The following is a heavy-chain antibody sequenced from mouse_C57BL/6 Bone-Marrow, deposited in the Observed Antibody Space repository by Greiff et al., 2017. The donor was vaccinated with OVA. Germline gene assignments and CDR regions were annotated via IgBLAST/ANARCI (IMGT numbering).Heavy chain of an antibody. CDR3: ARGTTIVTTGYFDY. CDR1: EYEFPSHD. V-gene: IGHV5-2*01. CDR2: INSDGGST. D-gene: IGHD2-5*01. Sequence: EVHLVESGGGLVQPGESLKLSCESNEYEFPSHDMSWVRKTPEKRLELVAAINSDGGSTYYPDTMERRFIISRDNTKKTLYLQMSRLRSEDTALYYCARGTTIVTTGYFDYWGQGTTLTVSS. J-gene: IGHJ2*01.